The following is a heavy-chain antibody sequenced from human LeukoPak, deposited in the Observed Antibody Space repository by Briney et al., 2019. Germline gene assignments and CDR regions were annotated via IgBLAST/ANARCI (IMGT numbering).Heavy chain of an antibody. CDR1: GSTLSDYY. Sequence: GGPLRLSCASPGSTLSDYYVNWIRQAPGKGLEWVSQISNTGYSKYYADSVKGRFTISRDNVKDSVSLQMNSLRVADSGMYYCAREEYGVNNFDYWGQGILVTVSS. CDR3: AREEYGVNNFDY. J-gene: IGHJ4*02. CDR2: ISNTGYSK. V-gene: IGHV3-11*01. D-gene: IGHD4-23*01.